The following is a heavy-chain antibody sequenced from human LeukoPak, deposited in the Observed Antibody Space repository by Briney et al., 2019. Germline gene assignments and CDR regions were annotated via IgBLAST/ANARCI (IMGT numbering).Heavy chain of an antibody. D-gene: IGHD3-22*01. CDR1: GGTFSSYA. Sequence: SVKVSCKASGGTFSSYAISWVRQAPGQGLEWMGGIIPIFGTANYAQKFQGRVTITTGESTSTAYMELSSLRSEDTAVYYCASMTYYYDSSGYSWDYWGQGTLVTVSS. J-gene: IGHJ4*02. V-gene: IGHV1-69*05. CDR2: IIPIFGTA. CDR3: ASMTYYYDSSGYSWDY.